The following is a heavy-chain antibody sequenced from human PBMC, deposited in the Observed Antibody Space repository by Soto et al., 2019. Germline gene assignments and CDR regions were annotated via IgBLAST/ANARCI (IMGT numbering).Heavy chain of an antibody. Sequence: QPGGSLRLSCAASGFTFSSYGMHWVRQAPGKGLEWVAVIWYDGSNKYYADSVKGRFTISRDNSKNTLYLQMNSLRAEDTAVYYCARDLRYCSSTSCYRLPYYYGMDVWGQGTTVTVSS. CDR3: ARDLRYCSSTSCYRLPYYYGMDV. J-gene: IGHJ6*02. D-gene: IGHD2-2*01. V-gene: IGHV3-33*01. CDR1: GFTFSSYG. CDR2: IWYDGSNK.